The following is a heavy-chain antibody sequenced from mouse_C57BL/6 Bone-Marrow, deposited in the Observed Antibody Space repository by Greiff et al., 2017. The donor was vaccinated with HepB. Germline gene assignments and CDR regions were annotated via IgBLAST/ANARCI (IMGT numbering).Heavy chain of an antibody. CDR2: IYPGNSDT. Sequence: EVQLQQSGTVLARPGASVKMSCKTSGYTFTSYWMHWVKQRPGQGLEWIGAIYPGNSDTSYNQKFKGKAKLTAVTSASTAYMELSSLTNEDSAVYYGTRGGNGYYPAWFAYWGQGTLVTVSA. V-gene: IGHV1-5*01. D-gene: IGHD2-3*01. CDR3: TRGGNGYYPAWFAY. J-gene: IGHJ3*01. CDR1: GYTFTSYW.